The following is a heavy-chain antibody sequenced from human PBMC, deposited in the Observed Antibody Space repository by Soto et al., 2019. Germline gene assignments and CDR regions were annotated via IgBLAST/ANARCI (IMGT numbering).Heavy chain of an antibody. Sequence: GGSLRLSCAASGFTFSSYAMHWVRQAPGKGLEWVAVTSYDGSNKYYADSVKGRFTISRDNSKNTLYLQMNSLRAEDTAVYYCARDTDFWSGYPAPYYYYGMDVWGQGTTVTVSS. CDR1: GFTFSSYA. J-gene: IGHJ6*02. V-gene: IGHV3-30-3*01. CDR3: ARDTDFWSGYPAPYYYYGMDV. D-gene: IGHD3-3*01. CDR2: TSYDGSNK.